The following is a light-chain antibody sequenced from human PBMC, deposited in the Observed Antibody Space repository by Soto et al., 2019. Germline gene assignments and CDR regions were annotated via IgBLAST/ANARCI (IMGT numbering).Light chain of an antibody. CDR2: GAS. V-gene: IGKV3-20*01. CDR1: QTVSSRY. Sequence: EIVLPQSPGTLSLSPGERATLSCRASQTVSSRYLAWYQQKPGQAPRLLMYGASNRATGIPDRFSGSGSGTDFTLTISRLEPEDFAVYFCQQYGRSPPFTFGRGTKVEIK. CDR3: QQYGRSPPFT. J-gene: IGKJ2*01.